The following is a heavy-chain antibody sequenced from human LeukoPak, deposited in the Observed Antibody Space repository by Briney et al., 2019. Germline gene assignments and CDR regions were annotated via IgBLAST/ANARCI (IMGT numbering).Heavy chain of an antibody. D-gene: IGHD2-2*01. CDR3: ARLGYCSSTSCSSGLDAFDI. CDR1: GGSISSGSYY. Sequence: PSETLSLTCTVSGGSISSGSYYWSWIRQPAGKGLEWIGRIYTSGSTNYNPSLKSRVTISVDTSKNQFSLKLSSVTAADTAVYYCARLGYCSSTSCSSGLDAFDIWGQGTMVTVSS. CDR2: IYTSGST. V-gene: IGHV4-61*02. J-gene: IGHJ3*02.